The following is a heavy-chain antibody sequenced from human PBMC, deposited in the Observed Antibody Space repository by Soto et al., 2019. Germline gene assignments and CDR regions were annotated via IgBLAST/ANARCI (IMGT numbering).Heavy chain of an antibody. CDR2: IYYSGST. CDR1: GGSISSGDYY. J-gene: IGHJ4*02. V-gene: IGHV4-30-4*01. CDR3: ARETIPTYYDILTGPPTWIDY. Sequence: TSETLSLTCTVSGGSISSGDYYWSWIRQPPGKGLEWIGYIYYSGSTYYNPSLKSRVTISVDTSKNQFSLKLSSVTAADTAVYYCARETIPTYYDILTGPPTWIDYWGQGTLVTVSS. D-gene: IGHD3-9*01.